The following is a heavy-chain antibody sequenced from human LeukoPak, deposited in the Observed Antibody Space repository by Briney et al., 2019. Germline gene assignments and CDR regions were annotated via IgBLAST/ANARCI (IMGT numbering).Heavy chain of an antibody. CDR3: AREGPPTRFCSGGSCYSGLFDY. Sequence: GGSLRLSCAASGFTFSSYWMSWVRQAPGKGLEGVANIKQDGSEKYYVDSVKGRFTISRDNAKNSLYLQMNSLRAEDTAVYYCAREGPPTRFCSGGSCYSGLFDYWGQGTLVTVSS. CDR1: GFTFSSYW. D-gene: IGHD2-15*01. J-gene: IGHJ4*02. V-gene: IGHV3-7*03. CDR2: IKQDGSEK.